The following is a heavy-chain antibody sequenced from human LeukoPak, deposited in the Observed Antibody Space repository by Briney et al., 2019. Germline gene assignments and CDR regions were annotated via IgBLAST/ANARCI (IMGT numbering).Heavy chain of an antibody. CDR1: GGSISSYY. V-gene: IGHV4-59*01. D-gene: IGHD3-16*02. Sequence: SGTLSLTCTVSGGSISSYYWSRIRQPPGRGLEWIGYIYYSGSTNYNPSLKSRVTISVDTSKNQFSLKLSSVTAADTAVYYCARNLMITFGGVIVHGWFDPWGQGTLVTVSS. J-gene: IGHJ5*02. CDR2: IYYSGST. CDR3: ARNLMITFGGVIVHGWFDP.